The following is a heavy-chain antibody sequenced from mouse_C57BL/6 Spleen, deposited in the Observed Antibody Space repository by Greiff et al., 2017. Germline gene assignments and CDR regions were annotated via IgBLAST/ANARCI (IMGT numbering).Heavy chain of an antibody. D-gene: IGHD1-1*01. CDR3: TRDVGSTHWYFDV. J-gene: IGHJ1*01. CDR2: ISSGGDYI. CDR1: GFTFSSYA. V-gene: IGHV5-9-1*02. Sequence: EVKLQESGEGLVKPGGSLKLSCAASGFTFSSYAMSWVRQTPEKRLEWVAYISSGGDYIYYADTVKGRFTISRDNARNTLYLQMSSLKSEDTAMYYCTRDVGSTHWYFDVWGPGTTVTVSS.